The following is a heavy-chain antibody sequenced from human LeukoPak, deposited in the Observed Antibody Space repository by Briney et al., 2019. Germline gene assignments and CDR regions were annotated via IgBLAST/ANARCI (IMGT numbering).Heavy chain of an antibody. Sequence: PSQTLSLTCTVSGGSISGYYWSWIRQPPGKGLECLGSIYYSGSTNYNPSLKSRVTISVDTSRNQFSLKLTSVTAADTAVFYCAKVSDRDSSGYYWGFEYWGQGTLVTVSS. D-gene: IGHD3-22*01. CDR2: IYYSGST. CDR1: GGSISGYY. V-gene: IGHV4-59*08. J-gene: IGHJ4*02. CDR3: AKVSDRDSSGYYWGFEY.